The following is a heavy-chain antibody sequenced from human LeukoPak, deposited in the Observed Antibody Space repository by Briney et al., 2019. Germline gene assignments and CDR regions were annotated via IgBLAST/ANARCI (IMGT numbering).Heavy chain of an antibody. J-gene: IGHJ5*02. V-gene: IGHV1-69*04. D-gene: IGHD2-15*01. CDR1: GGTFSSYA. Sequence: GASVKVSCKASGGTFSSYAISWVRQAPGQGLEWMGRIIPILGIANYAQKFQGRVTITADKSTSTAYMELSSLRSEDTAVYYCARDWEYCSGGSCWGNWFDPWGQGTLVTVSS. CDR2: IIPILGIA. CDR3: ARDWEYCSGGSCWGNWFDP.